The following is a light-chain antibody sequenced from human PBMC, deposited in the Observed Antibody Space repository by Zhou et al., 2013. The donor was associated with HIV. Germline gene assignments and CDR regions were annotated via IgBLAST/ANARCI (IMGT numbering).Light chain of an antibody. J-gene: IGKJ2*01. CDR3: MQGKQWPNT. CDR2: KVS. V-gene: IGKV2-30*02. CDR1: ESLVHSDGSTY. Sequence: VVLTQFPLSLPVTLGQPASVFCRSNESLVHSDGSTYLNWFHRRPGQSPRRLINKVSNRDSGVPDRFSGSGSGTDFTLKISRVEAEDVGVYYCMQGKQWPNTFGQGTKLEIK.